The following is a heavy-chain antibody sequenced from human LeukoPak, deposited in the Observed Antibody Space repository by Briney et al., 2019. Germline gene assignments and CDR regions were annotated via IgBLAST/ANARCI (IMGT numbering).Heavy chain of an antibody. CDR2: ISTNTGNP. CDR3: GRDPRLGVRGYTYGYIEY. D-gene: IGHD5-18*01. J-gene: IGHJ4*02. Sequence: ASVKVSCKTSGYTFSSYTITWVRQAPGQGLQWMGWISTNTGNPTYAQGFTGRYVFSLDTSVSTAYLQISGLTADDTAVYFCGRDPRLGVRGYTYGYIEYWGQGTLVTVSS. CDR1: GYTFSSYT. V-gene: IGHV7-4-1*02.